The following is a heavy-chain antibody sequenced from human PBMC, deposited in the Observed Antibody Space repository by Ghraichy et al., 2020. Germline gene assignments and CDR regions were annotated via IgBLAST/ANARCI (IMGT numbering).Heavy chain of an antibody. J-gene: IGHJ4*02. CDR2: ISSSSSSYI. CDR1: GFTFSSYS. Sequence: GGSLRLSCAASGFTFSSYSMNWVRQAPGKGLEWVSSISSSSSSYIYYADSVKGRFTISRDNAKNSLYLQMNSLRAEDTAVYYCARDQVGATPTPRWGQGTLVTVSS. D-gene: IGHD1-26*01. CDR3: ARDQVGATPTPR. V-gene: IGHV3-21*01.